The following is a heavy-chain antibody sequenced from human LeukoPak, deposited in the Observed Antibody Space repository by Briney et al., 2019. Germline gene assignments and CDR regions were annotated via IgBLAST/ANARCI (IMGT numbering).Heavy chain of an antibody. V-gene: IGHV1-18*01. D-gene: IGHD3-22*01. J-gene: IGHJ5*02. CDR3: ARAYYYDSSGYNNWFDP. Sequence: WASVTVSCTASGYTFTSYGISWVRQAPGQRLEWMGWISAYNGNTNYAQKLQGRVTMTTDTSTSTAYMELRSLRSDDTAVYYCARAYYYDSSGYNNWFDPWGQGTLVTVSS. CDR2: ISAYNGNT. CDR1: GYTFTSYG.